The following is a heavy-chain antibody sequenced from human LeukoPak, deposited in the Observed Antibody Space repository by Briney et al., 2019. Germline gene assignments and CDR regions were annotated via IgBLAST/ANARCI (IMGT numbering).Heavy chain of an antibody. CDR1: GGTFSSYA. CDR2: IIPIFGTA. CDR3: ASDGLGWFDP. V-gene: IGHV1-69*05. Sequence: GASVKVSCKASGGTFSSYAISWVRQAPGQGLEWMGRIIPIFGTANHAQKFQGRVTITTDESTSTAYMELSSLRSEDTAVYYCASDGLGWFDPWGQGTLVTVSS. J-gene: IGHJ5*02. D-gene: IGHD3-16*01.